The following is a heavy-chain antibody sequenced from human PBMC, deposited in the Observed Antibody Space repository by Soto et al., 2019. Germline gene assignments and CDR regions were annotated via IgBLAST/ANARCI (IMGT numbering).Heavy chain of an antibody. Sequence: QVQLQQSGPGLLKPSETLSLTCTVSGGSISSPSYNWGWVRQPPGKGPEWIGSFFYGGRTHYSPSLESRISISVAKARSQVSLILTSVTAADTAVYYCATVASTHFDSWGQGALVVVSS. CDR1: GGSISSPSYN. J-gene: IGHJ4*02. CDR3: ATVASTHFDS. CDR2: FFYGGRT. D-gene: IGHD1-1*01. V-gene: IGHV4-39*01.